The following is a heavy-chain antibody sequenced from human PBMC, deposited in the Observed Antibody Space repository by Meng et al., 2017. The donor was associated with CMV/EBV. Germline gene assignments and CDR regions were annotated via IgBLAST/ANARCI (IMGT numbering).Heavy chain of an antibody. V-gene: IGHV3-15*01. CDR3: TAQWRGD. CDR2: IKSKTDGGTT. CDR1: GFSLSRAW. J-gene: IGHJ4*02. Sequence: LSCDAFGFSLSRAWMRWVRQARGKGLEWVGRIKSKTDGGTTDYAAPVKGRFTISRDDSKNTLYLQMNSLKTEDTAVYYCTAQWRGDWGQGTLVTVSS. D-gene: IGHD6-19*01.